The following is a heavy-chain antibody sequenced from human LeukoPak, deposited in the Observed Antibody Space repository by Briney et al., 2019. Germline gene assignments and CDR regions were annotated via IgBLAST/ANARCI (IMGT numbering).Heavy chain of an antibody. Sequence: PGGSLRLSCAASGFTFSSYWMSWVRQAPGKGLEWVASIKQDGSEKYYVDSVKGRFTISRDNAKNSLYLQMNSLRAEDTAVYYCARQYYYDSSGYYGILDDAFDIWGQGTMVTVSS. CDR3: ARQYYYDSSGYYGILDDAFDI. V-gene: IGHV3-7*01. D-gene: IGHD3-22*01. CDR2: IKQDGSEK. CDR1: GFTFSSYW. J-gene: IGHJ3*02.